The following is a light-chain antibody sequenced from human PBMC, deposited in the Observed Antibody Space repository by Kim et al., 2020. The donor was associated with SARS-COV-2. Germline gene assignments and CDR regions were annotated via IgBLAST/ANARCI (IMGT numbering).Light chain of an antibody. CDR3: QHYSRFPYT. CDR1: QTISTW. Sequence: SASVGDRVTITCRASQTISTWLSWYQQKPGKAPNLLFYLASTLESGVPSRFIGSGSGTEFTLTIDSLQPDDFATYYCQHYSRFPYTFGQGTKLEIK. V-gene: IGKV1-5*03. CDR2: LAS. J-gene: IGKJ2*01.